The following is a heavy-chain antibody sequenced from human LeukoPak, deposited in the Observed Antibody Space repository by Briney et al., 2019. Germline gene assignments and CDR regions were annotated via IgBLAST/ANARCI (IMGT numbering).Heavy chain of an antibody. J-gene: IGHJ4*02. D-gene: IGHD6-19*01. CDR1: GFTFSSYW. V-gene: IGHV3-20*04. CDR3: ASWAVAVTEEGFAY. Sequence: PGGSLRLSCAASGFTFSSYWMSWVRQAPGKGLEWVSGINWKGGSTGYADSVKGRFTISRDNAKNSLYLQMNSLRADDTALYYCASWAVAVTEEGFAYWGQGTLVTVSS. CDR2: INWKGGST.